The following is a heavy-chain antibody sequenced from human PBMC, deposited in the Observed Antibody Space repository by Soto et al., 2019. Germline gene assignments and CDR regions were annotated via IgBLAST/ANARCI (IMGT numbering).Heavy chain of an antibody. V-gene: IGHV4-30-4*01. J-gene: IGHJ4*02. Sequence: QVQLQESGPGLVKASQTLSLTCTFSGASVSSAEHYWSWIRQPPGKGLEWIGYTYYSGGSYYNASLQRRVSISVDTSQNQFSLKLTSVTAADSAVYYCARLSGYDPAGAADKWGPGILVSVSS. CDR3: ARLSGYDPAGAADK. CDR1: GASVSSAEHY. CDR2: TYYSGGS. D-gene: IGHD5-12*01.